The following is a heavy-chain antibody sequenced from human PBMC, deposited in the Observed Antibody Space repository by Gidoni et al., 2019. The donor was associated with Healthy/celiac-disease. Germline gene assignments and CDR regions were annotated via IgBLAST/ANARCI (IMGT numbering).Heavy chain of an antibody. Sequence: QVQLQQWVAGLLKPSETLSLPCAVSGGSFSGYYWRWIRQPPGKGLEWIGEINHSGSTNYNPSLKSRVTISVDTSKNQFSLKLSSVTAADTAVYYCARAYSSGWYRRGWFDPWGQGTLVTVSS. J-gene: IGHJ5*02. CDR2: INHSGST. V-gene: IGHV4-34*01. CDR1: GGSFSGYY. CDR3: ARAYSSGWYRRGWFDP. D-gene: IGHD6-19*01.